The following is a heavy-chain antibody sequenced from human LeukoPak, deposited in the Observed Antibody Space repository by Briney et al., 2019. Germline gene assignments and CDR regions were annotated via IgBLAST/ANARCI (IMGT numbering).Heavy chain of an antibody. CDR1: GFTVSSNY. J-gene: IGHJ4*02. CDR2: IYSGGST. CDR3: ARFTYYDFWSYGGTFDY. V-gene: IGHV3-66*02. Sequence: GGSLRLSCAASGFTVSSNYMSWVRQAPGKGLERVSVIYSGGSTYYADSVKGRFTISRDNSKNTLYLQMNSLRAEDTAVYYCARFTYYDFWSYGGTFDYWGQGTLVTVSS. D-gene: IGHD3-3*01.